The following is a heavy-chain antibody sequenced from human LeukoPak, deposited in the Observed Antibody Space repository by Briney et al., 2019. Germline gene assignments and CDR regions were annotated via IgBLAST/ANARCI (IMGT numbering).Heavy chain of an antibody. CDR2: INPSGGST. J-gene: IGHJ6*02. CDR1: GYTFTSYY. Sequence: ASVKVSCKASGYTFTSYYMHWVRQAPGQGLEWMGIINPSGGSTSYAQKFQGRVTMTRDTSTNTVYMELSSLRSEDTAVYYCARDLVTTVMDYYYYYGMDVWGQGTTVTVSS. D-gene: IGHD4-11*01. V-gene: IGHV1-46*01. CDR3: ARDLVTTVMDYYYYYGMDV.